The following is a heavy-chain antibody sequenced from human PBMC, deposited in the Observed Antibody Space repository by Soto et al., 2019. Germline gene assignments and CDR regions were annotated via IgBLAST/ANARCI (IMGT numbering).Heavy chain of an antibody. V-gene: IGHV3-23*01. CDR1: GFSFSNYA. Sequence: EVQLLESGGGLVEPGGSLTISCRASGFSFSNYAMNWVRQAPGKGLEWVSGVSGGGETARYADSVKGRFTISRDNFENIVLLQMNSLRPEDAAMYYCVKEAGSWFGEFHLGDSWGQGTQVTVSS. J-gene: IGHJ4*02. CDR2: VSGGGETA. D-gene: IGHD3-10*01. CDR3: VKEAGSWFGEFHLGDS.